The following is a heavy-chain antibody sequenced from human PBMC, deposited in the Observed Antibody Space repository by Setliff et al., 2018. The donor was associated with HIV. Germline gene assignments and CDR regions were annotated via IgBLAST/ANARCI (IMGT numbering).Heavy chain of an antibody. CDR1: GFTFRKYA. CDR2: IVGGAGYT. Sequence: GSLRLSCTASGFTFRKYAMSWVRQPPGKGLEWVSSIVGGAGYTYYADSVKGRFTISRDNSENTLFLQLNTLRPEDTAVYYCASARIPTGGTSTSLDPWGQGILVTVSS. V-gene: IGHV3-23*01. CDR3: ASARIPTGGTSTSLDP. J-gene: IGHJ5*02. D-gene: IGHD1-1*01.